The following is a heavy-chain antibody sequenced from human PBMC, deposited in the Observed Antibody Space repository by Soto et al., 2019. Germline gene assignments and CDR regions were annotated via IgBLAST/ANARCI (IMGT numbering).Heavy chain of an antibody. CDR2: IGGSGAAT. Sequence: VQLLESGGGLVQPGGSLRLSCAASGFTFSTYGMGWVRQAPGKGLEWVSAIGGSGAATFYADPVKGRFTISRDNSKNTLYLQMNSLRAEDTAVYYCAKESDFRGPFHVWGQGTRVTVSS. CDR1: GFTFSTYG. J-gene: IGHJ3*01. V-gene: IGHV3-23*01. D-gene: IGHD3-10*01. CDR3: AKESDFRGPFHV.